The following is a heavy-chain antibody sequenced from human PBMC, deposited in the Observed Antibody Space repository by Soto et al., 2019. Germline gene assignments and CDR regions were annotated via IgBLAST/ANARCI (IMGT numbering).Heavy chain of an antibody. CDR3: ARVWRDYVWGSYRPPYYGMDV. D-gene: IGHD3-16*02. CDR2: ISAYSGNT. CDR1: GYTFTSYG. J-gene: IGHJ6*02. Sequence: GASVKVSCKASGYTFTSYGISWVRQAPGQGLEWMGWISAYSGNTGYAQKFQGRVTMTRNTSISTAYMELSSLRSEDTAVYYCARVWRDYVWGSYRPPYYGMDVWGQGTTVTVSS. V-gene: IGHV1-8*02.